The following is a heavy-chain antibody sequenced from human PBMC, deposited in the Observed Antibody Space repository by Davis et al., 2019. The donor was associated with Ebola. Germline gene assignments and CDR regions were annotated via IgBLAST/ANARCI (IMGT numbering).Heavy chain of an antibody. D-gene: IGHD2-15*01. Sequence: GESLKISCKGSGYSFTSYWIGWVRQMPGKGLEWMGIIYPGDSDTRYSPSFQGQVTISADKSISTAYLQWSSLKASDTAMYYCARASRGVVVVAANDAFDIWGQGTMVTVSS. CDR3: ARASRGVVVVAANDAFDI. CDR1: GYSFTSYW. V-gene: IGHV5-51*01. J-gene: IGHJ3*02. CDR2: IYPGDSDT.